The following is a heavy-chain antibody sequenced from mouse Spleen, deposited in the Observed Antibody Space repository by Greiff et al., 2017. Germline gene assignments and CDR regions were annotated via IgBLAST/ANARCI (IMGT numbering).Heavy chain of an antibody. V-gene: IGHV1-7*01. D-gene: IGHD2-4*01. CDR3: ARSYDYDVGFAY. CDR2: INPSSGYT. CDR1: GYTFTSYW. J-gene: IGHJ3*01. Sequence: QVQLKQSGAELAKPGASVKLSCKASGYTFTSYWMHWVKQRPGQGLEWIGYINPSSGYTKYNQKFKDKATLTAYKSSSTAYMQLSSLTYEDSAVYYCARSYDYDVGFAYWGQGTLVTVSA.